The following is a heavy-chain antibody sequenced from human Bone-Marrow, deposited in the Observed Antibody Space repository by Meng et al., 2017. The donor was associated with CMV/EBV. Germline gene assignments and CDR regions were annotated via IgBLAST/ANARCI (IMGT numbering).Heavy chain of an antibody. V-gene: IGHV3-21*04. Sequence: GESLKISCAASGFTLSSYSINWVRQAPGKGLEWVSSISSSSSYIYYADSVKGRFTISRDNAKNSLYLQMNSLRAEDTAVYSCAKYAGCSSTSCYYYYGMEVWGQGTPVTVSS. CDR2: ISSSSSYI. D-gene: IGHD2-2*01. CDR1: GFTLSSYS. J-gene: IGHJ6*02. CDR3: AKYAGCSSTSCYYYYGMEV.